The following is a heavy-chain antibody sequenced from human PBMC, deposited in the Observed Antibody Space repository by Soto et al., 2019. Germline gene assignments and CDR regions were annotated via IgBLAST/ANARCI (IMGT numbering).Heavy chain of an antibody. V-gene: IGHV4-38-2*01. CDR3: ARGRGYCSGGSCPYYYYGMDV. D-gene: IGHD2-15*01. CDR2: IYHSGST. J-gene: IGHJ6*02. Sequence: SETLSLTCAVSGYSISSGYYWGWIRQPPGEGLEWIGSIYHSGSTYYNPSLKSRVTISVDTSKHQFSLKLGSVTAADTAVYYCARGRGYCSGGSCPYYYYGMDVWGQGTTVTVSS. CDR1: GYSISSGYY.